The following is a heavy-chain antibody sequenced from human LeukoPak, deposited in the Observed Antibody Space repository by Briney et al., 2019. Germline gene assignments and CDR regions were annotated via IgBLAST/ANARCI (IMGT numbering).Heavy chain of an antibody. CDR2: ISGSGIVT. Sequence: GGSLRLSCAISGFTFAKFAMSWVRQAPGKGLEWVSTISGSGIVTYYADSVKGRFTISRDNAKNSLFLQMNNLRVDDSAVYYCAREYTAMAYDYWGQGNLVTVSS. CDR3: AREYTAMAYDY. D-gene: IGHD5-18*01. CDR1: GFTFAKFA. J-gene: IGHJ4*02. V-gene: IGHV3-23*01.